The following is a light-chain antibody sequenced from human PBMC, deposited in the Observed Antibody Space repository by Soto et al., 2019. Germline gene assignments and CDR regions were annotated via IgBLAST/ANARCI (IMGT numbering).Light chain of an antibody. CDR3: GTWDDRLKGPNWV. CDR2: STT. V-gene: IGLV1-44*01. J-gene: IGLJ3*02. CDR1: GSKIGSNT. Sequence: QSVLTQPPSASGTPGQRVTLSCSGSGSKIGSNTVNWYQQLPGTAPNLLIYSTTQRPSGVPDRFSGSKSGNSDSLAIRALQPEDEADFCCGTWDDRLKGPNWVFGGGIKLAV.